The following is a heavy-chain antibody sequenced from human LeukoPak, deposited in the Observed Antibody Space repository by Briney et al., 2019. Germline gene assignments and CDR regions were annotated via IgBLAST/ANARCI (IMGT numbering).Heavy chain of an antibody. D-gene: IGHD3-22*01. CDR2: IIPIFGTA. CDR1: GGTFSSYA. CDR3: ARDDLTYYDSSGYHLDY. V-gene: IGHV1-69*05. J-gene: IGHJ4*02. Sequence: SVKVSCKASGGTFSSYAISWVRQAPGQGLEWMGRIIPIFGTANYAQKFQGRVTITTDTSTSTAYMELRSLRSDDTAVYYCARDDLTYYDSSGYHLDYWGQGTLVTVSS.